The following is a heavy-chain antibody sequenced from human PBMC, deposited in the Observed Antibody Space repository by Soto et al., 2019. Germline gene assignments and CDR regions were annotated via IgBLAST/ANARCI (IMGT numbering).Heavy chain of an antibody. Sequence: QVQLVESGGGVVQPGRSLRLSCRISGFSLTVYSMNWVRQAPGKGLEWVAVMQPDGVTKNYADSVQGRFVISGDNSKNTLYLEMDSLTPEDTAIYYCARGLHGFDYWGQGTLVTVSS. CDR2: MQPDGVTK. CDR1: GFSLTVYS. J-gene: IGHJ4*02. V-gene: IGHV3-30*09. CDR3: ARGLHGFDY.